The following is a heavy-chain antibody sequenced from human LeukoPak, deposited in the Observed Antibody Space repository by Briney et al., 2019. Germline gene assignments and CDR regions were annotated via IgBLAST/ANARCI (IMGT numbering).Heavy chain of an antibody. CDR3: SSEGLPTHGAFDI. D-gene: IGHD5-18*01. Sequence: GASVNVSCKASGGTVSSYAISWVRPAPGQGLEWMGGIIRSFGTANYAQKFQGSITITTDESTSTAYMELSSMRSEDTAVYYCSSEGLPTHGAFDIWGQGTMVTVSS. J-gene: IGHJ3*02. CDR1: GGTVSSYA. V-gene: IGHV1-69*05. CDR2: IIRSFGTA.